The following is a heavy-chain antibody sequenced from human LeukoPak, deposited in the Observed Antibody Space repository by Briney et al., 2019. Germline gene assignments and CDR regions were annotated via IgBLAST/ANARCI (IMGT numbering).Heavy chain of an antibody. Sequence: ASVKVSRKASGYTLTGYYMHWVRQAPGQGLEWMGWINPNSGGTNYAQKFQGRVTMTRDTSINTAYMELSRLESDDSAVYYCAREGAGRNDYWGQGTLVTVSS. CDR2: INPNSGGT. V-gene: IGHV1-2*02. J-gene: IGHJ4*02. CDR3: AREGAGRNDY. D-gene: IGHD1-1*01. CDR1: GYTLTGYY.